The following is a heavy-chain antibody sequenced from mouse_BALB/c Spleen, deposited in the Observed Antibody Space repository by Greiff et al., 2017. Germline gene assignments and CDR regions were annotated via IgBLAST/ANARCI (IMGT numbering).Heavy chain of an antibody. CDR1: GYTFTDYA. J-gene: IGHJ3*01. Sequence: QVQLQQSGAELVRPGVSVKLSCKGSGYTFTDYAMHWVKQSPAKSLEWIGVISTYYGDASSKQKFKGKATMTVDKSSSTAYMELARLTSKDSAIYYSGAGKVAWFAYWGQGTLVTVSA. CDR3: GAGKVAWFAY. V-gene: IGHV1S137*01. CDR2: ISTYYGDA. D-gene: IGHD4-1*01.